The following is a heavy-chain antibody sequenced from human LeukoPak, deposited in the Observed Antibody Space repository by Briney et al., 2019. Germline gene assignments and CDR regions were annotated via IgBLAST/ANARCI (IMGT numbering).Heavy chain of an antibody. Sequence: GGSLRLSCAASGFTFSSYAMHWVRQAPGKGLEWVAVISYDGSNKYYADSVKGRFTISRDNSKNTLYLQTNSLRAEDTAVYCCAREYSSARAFDYWGQGTLVTVSS. CDR1: GFTFSSYA. V-gene: IGHV3-30-3*01. CDR2: ISYDGSNK. D-gene: IGHD6-19*01. J-gene: IGHJ4*02. CDR3: AREYSSARAFDY.